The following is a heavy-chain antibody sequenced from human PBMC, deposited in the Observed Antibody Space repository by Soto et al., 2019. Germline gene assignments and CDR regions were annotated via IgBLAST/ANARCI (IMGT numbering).Heavy chain of an antibody. CDR3: ASLVDTAMVTGYFDY. J-gene: IGHJ4*02. V-gene: IGHV1-69*06. Sequence: QVQLVQSGAEVKKPGSSVKVSCKASGGTFSSYAISWVRQAPGHGLEWMGGIIPIFGTANYAQKFQGSVTITADKSTSTAYMELSSLRSEDTAVYYCASLVDTAMVTGYFDYWGQGTLVTVSS. D-gene: IGHD5-18*01. CDR2: IIPIFGTA. CDR1: GGTFSSYA.